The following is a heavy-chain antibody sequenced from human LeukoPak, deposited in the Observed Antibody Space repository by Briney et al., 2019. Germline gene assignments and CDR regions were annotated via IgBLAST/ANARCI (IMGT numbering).Heavy chain of an antibody. CDR3: ARDLRYGPYYYYYGMDV. D-gene: IGHD5-18*01. CDR1: GGSISSYY. V-gene: IGHV4-59*01. J-gene: IGHJ6*02. Sequence: SETLSLTCTVSGGSISSYYWSWIRQPPGKGLEWIWYIYYSGSTNYNPSLKSRVTISVDTSKNQFSLKLSSVTAADTAVYYCARDLRYGPYYYYYGMDVWGQGTTVTVSS. CDR2: IYYSGST.